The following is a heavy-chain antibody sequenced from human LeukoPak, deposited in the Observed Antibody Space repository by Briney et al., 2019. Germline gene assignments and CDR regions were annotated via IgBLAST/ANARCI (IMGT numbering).Heavy chain of an antibody. CDR3: ARLLFGPRGYFDY. CDR2: IYHSGST. CDR1: GGSISSGGYY. J-gene: IGHJ4*02. D-gene: IGHD3-10*01. V-gene: IGHV4-30-2*01. Sequence: PSETLSLTCTVSGGSISSGGYYWSWIRQPPGKGLEWIGYIYHSGSTYYNPSLKSRVTISVDRSKNQFSLKLSSVTAADTAVYYCARLLFGPRGYFDYWGQGTLVTVSS.